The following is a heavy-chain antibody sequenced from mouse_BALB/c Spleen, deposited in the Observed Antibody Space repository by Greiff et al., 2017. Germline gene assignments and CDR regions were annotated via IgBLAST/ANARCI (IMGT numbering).Heavy chain of an antibody. V-gene: IGHV1-9*01. J-gene: IGHJ4*01. D-gene: IGHD1-2*01. Sequence: VQLQQSGAELMKPGASVKISCKATGYTFSSYWIEWVKQRPGHGLEWIGEILPGSGSTNYNEKFKGKATFTADTSSNTAYMQLSSLTSEDSAVYYCARLRPSYAMDYWGQGTSVTVSS. CDR2: ILPGSGST. CDR1: GYTFSSYW. CDR3: ARLRPSYAMDY.